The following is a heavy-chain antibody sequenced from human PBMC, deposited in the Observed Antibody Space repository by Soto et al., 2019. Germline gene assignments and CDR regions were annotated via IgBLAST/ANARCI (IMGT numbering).Heavy chain of an antibody. Sequence: EVQLVESGGGLVQPGGSLKLSCAASGLTFSGSAMHWVRQASGKGLEWVGRIRSKANSYATEYAASVKGRFTISRDDSKNPAYLQMNSLKTEDTAVYYCTRHADLGYCSSTSCYDFDYWGQGTLVTVSS. D-gene: IGHD2-2*01. CDR2: IRSKANSYAT. J-gene: IGHJ4*02. CDR3: TRHADLGYCSSTSCYDFDY. V-gene: IGHV3-73*01. CDR1: GLTFSGSA.